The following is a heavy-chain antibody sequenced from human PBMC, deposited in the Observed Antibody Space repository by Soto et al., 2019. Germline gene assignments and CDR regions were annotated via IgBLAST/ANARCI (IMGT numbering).Heavy chain of an antibody. CDR2: IYHSGST. CDR3: AGGIAARPLGY. V-gene: IGHV4-30-2*01. Sequence: SETLSLTCAVSGGSISSGGYSWSWIRQPPGKGLEWIGYIYHSGSTYYNPSLKSRVTIPVDRSKNQFSLKLSSVTAADTALYYCAGGIAARPLGYWGQGTLVTVSS. CDR1: GGSISSGGYS. J-gene: IGHJ4*02. D-gene: IGHD6-6*01.